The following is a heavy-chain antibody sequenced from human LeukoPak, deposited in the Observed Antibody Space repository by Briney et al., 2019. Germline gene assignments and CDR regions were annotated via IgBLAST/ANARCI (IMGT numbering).Heavy chain of an antibody. CDR3: ATPHPRSGSYFVY. D-gene: IGHD3-10*01. CDR2: IHPDGSEI. V-gene: IGHV3-7*01. Sequence: GGSLRLSCAASGFTFGDYWMSWVRQVPGRGLEWVATIHPDGSEIHYVDSVKGRFTISRDNTKDSLFLQMTSLRAEDTAVYYCATPHPRSGSYFVYWGQGTLVTVSS. CDR1: GFTFGDYW. J-gene: IGHJ4*02.